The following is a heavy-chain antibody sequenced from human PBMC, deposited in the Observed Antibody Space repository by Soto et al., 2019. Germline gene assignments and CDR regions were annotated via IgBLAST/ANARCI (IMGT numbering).Heavy chain of an antibody. CDR3: ARDHYDFWSGYWAGTSHTNWFDP. V-gene: IGHV4-30-4*01. J-gene: IGHJ5*02. D-gene: IGHD3-3*01. Sequence: PSETLSLTCTVSGGSISSGDYYWSWIRQPPGKGLEWIGYIYYSGSTYYNPSLKSRVTISVDTSKNQFSLKLSSVTAADTAVYYCARDHYDFWSGYWAGTSHTNWFDPLGPGNPGHRLL. CDR2: IYYSGST. CDR1: GGSISSGDYY.